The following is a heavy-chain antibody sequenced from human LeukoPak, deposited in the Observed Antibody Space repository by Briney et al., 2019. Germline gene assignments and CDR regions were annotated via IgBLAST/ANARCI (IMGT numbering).Heavy chain of an antibody. J-gene: IGHJ4*02. CDR2: ISSNGGST. CDR1: GFTFSSYA. V-gene: IGHV3-64*01. CDR3: AREMKGGPYDY. Sequence: GGSLRLSCAASGFTFSSYAMHWVRQAPGKGLEYVSAISSNGGSTYYANSVKGRFTISRDNSKNTLYLQMGSLRAEDTAVYYCAREMKGGPYDYWGQGTLVTVSS.